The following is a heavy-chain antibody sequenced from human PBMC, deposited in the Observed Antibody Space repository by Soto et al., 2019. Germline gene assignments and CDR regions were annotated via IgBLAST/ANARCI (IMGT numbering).Heavy chain of an antibody. D-gene: IGHD1-26*01. CDR1: GGTFSSYT. CDR2: IIPILGIA. J-gene: IGHJ6*02. Sequence: QVQLVQSGAEVKKPGSSVKVSCKASGGTFSSYTISWVRQAPGQGLEWMGRIIPILGIANYAQKFQGRVTXXAXKXXSTAYMELSSLRSEDTAVYYCARVGWYYYYYGMDVWGQGTTVTVSS. CDR3: ARVGWYYYYYGMDV. V-gene: IGHV1-69*02.